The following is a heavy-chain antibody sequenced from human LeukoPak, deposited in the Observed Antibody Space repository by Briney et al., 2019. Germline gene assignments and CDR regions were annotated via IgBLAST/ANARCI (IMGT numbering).Heavy chain of an antibody. CDR3: AREVNYYYYMDV. J-gene: IGHJ6*03. CDR1: GFTFSDYG. CDR2: ISDGGSNT. D-gene: IGHD4-11*01. Sequence: GGSLRLSCSASGFTFSDYGLHWVRQAPGKGLVWVAIISDGGSNTYYGDSVRGRFTVSRDNSKNTLYLQMTSLRVDDTAVYYCAREVNYYYYMDVWGKGTTVTVS. V-gene: IGHV3-30*01.